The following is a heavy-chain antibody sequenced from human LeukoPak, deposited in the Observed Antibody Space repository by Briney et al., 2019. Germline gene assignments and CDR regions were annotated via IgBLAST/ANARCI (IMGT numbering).Heavy chain of an antibody. CDR1: GGSISSYY. CDR3: ARDQGIGSSGYHYGFRKHAFDI. D-gene: IGHD3-22*01. CDR2: IYYSGST. V-gene: IGHV4-59*01. Sequence: SETLSLTCTVSGGSISSYYWSWIRQPPGKGLEWIGYIYYSGSTNYNPSLKSRVTISVDTSKNQFSLKLSSVTAADTAVYYCARDQGIGSSGYHYGFRKHAFDIWGQGTMVTVSS. J-gene: IGHJ3*02.